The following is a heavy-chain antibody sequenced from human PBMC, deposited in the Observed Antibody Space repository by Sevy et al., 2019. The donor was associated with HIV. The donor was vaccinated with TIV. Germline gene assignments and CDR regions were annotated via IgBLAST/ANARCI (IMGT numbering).Heavy chain of an antibody. D-gene: IGHD6-19*01. Sequence: GGSLRLSCSASGFTFSSYAMHWVRQAPGKGLEWVAVISYDGSNKYYADSVKGRFTISRDNSKNTLYLQMNSLRAEDTAVYYCARTGYSSGWYVRWYFDYWGQGTLVTVSS. J-gene: IGHJ4*02. CDR1: GFTFSSYA. CDR2: ISYDGSNK. V-gene: IGHV3-30-3*01. CDR3: ARTGYSSGWYVRWYFDY.